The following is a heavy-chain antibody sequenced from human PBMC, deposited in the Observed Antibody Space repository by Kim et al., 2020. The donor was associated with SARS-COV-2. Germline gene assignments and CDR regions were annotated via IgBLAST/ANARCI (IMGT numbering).Heavy chain of an antibody. CDR3: ARGPLRITMIVVVTHWYFDL. Sequence: SETLSLTCTVSGGSISSGGYYWSWIRQHPGKGLEWIGYIYYSGSTYYNPSLKSRVTISVDTSKNQFSLKLSSVTAADTAVYYCARGPLRITMIVVVTHWYFDLWGRGTLVTLSS. V-gene: IGHV4-31*03. D-gene: IGHD3-22*01. CDR2: IYYSGST. J-gene: IGHJ2*01. CDR1: GGSISSGGYY.